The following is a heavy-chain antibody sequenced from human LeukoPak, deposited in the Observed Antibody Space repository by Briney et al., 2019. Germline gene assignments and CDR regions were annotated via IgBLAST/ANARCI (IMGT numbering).Heavy chain of an antibody. CDR3: ARMGQYYDILTGYYEDY. CDR1: GGSISSYY. CDR2: IYYSGST. Sequence: SETLSLTCTVSGGSISSYYWSWIRQPPGKGLEWIGYIYYSGSTNYNPSLKSRVTISVDTSKNQFSLKLSSVTAADTAVYYCARMGQYYDILTGYYEDYWGQGTLVTVSS. V-gene: IGHV4-59*01. D-gene: IGHD3-9*01. J-gene: IGHJ4*02.